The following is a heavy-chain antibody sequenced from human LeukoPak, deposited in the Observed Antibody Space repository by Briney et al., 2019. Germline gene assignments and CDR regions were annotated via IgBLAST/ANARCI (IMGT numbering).Heavy chain of an antibody. CDR2: IYSGGST. D-gene: IGHD3-22*01. CDR1: GVTVSSNY. CDR3: ARAGYYDSSGLFGAFDI. Sequence: GGSLRLSCAASGVTVSSNYMSWVRQAPGKGLEWVSVIYSGGSTYYADSVKGRFTISRDNSKNTLYLQMNSLRAEDTAVYYCARAGYYDSSGLFGAFDIWGQGTMLTVSS. J-gene: IGHJ3*02. V-gene: IGHV3-66*02.